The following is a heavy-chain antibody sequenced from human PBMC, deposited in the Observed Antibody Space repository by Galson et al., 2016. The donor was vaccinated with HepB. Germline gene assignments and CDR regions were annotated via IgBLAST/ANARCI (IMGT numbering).Heavy chain of an antibody. CDR1: GFIFRSFG. Sequence: SLRLSCAASGFIFRSFGMHWVRQAPGKGLEWVAVLRYDGSNKYYADSVKDRFTISRDNSKNTLYLQMDSLRAEDTAVYYCARGVRVFGVVTNHSNVWGQGPSFTV. V-gene: IGHV3-33*01. J-gene: IGHJ6*02. CDR2: LRYDGSNK. CDR3: ARGVRVFGVVTNHSNV. D-gene: IGHD3-3*01.